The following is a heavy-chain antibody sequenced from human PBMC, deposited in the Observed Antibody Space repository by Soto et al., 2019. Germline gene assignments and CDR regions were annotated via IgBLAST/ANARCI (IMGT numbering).Heavy chain of an antibody. V-gene: IGHV4-59*03. J-gene: IGHJ4*02. Sequence: PSETLSLTCTVSGDSIRSSYWTWIRQAPGRGLEWIGDIYHTGTTNYSPSLKSRVSISVDTSKNQFSLRLRSVTAADTAIYFCAKISAGSTDETMFTVFDHWGQGTLVTVSS. CDR2: IYHTGTT. D-gene: IGHD6-13*01. CDR1: GDSIRSSY. CDR3: AKISAGSTDETMFTVFDH.